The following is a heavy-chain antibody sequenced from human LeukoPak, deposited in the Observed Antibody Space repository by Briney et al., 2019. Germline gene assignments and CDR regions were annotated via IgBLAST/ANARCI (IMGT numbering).Heavy chain of an antibody. V-gene: IGHV4-34*08. CDR2: INHSGST. CDR3: LKEAYDSSGYYGGY. Sequence: GSLRLSCAASGFTFSTFAMVWVRQPPGKGLEWIGEINHSGSTNYNPSLKSRVTISVDTSKNQFFLKLSSVTAADTAVYYCLKEAYDSSGYYGGYWGQGTLVTVSS. J-gene: IGHJ4*02. D-gene: IGHD3-22*01. CDR1: GFTFSTFA.